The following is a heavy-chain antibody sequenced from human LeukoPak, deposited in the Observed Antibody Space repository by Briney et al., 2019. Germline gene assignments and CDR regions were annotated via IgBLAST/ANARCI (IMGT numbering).Heavy chain of an antibody. CDR3: ARGSPYYDFWSGYYTNYYGMDV. J-gene: IGHJ6*02. Sequence: SETLSLTCAVYGGSFSGYYWSWIRQPPGKGLEWIGEINHSGSTNYNPSLKSRVTISVDTSKNQFSLKLSSVTAADTAVYYCARGSPYYDFWSGYYTNYYGMDVWGQGTTDTVSS. D-gene: IGHD3-3*01. CDR1: GGSFSGYY. V-gene: IGHV4-34*01. CDR2: INHSGST.